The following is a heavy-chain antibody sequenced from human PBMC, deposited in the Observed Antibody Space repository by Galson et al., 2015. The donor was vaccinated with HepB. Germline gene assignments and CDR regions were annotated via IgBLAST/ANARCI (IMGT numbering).Heavy chain of an antibody. V-gene: IGHV2-5*02. CDR3: AHRQGVRWDLDWYFDL. CDR1: GFSLSTSGVG. D-gene: IGHD1-26*01. CDR2: IYWDDDK. J-gene: IGHJ2*01. Sequence: ALVKPTQTLTLTCTFSGFSLSTSGVGVGWIRQPPGKALEWLALIYWDDDKRYSPSLKSRLTITKDTSKNQVVLTMTNMDPVDTATYYCAHRQGVRWDLDWYFDLWGRGTLVTVSS.